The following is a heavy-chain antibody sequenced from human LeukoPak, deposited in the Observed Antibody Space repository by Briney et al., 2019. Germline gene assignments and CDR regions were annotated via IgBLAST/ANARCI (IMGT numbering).Heavy chain of an antibody. CDR3: VRDWDHYDFDS. CDR1: GLTFSNYW. J-gene: IGHJ5*01. Sequence: GGSLRLSCAASGLTFSNYWIHWVRQVPGKGLVWVSRISPDGNYGNYADSVKGRFTISRDNAKNTVYLQMNSLRSEDTALFYCVRDWDHYDFDSWGQGTLVTVSS. D-gene: IGHD3-3*01. CDR2: ISPDGNYG. V-gene: IGHV3-74*01.